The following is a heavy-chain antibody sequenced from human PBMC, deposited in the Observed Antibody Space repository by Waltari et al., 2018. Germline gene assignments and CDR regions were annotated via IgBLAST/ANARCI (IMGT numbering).Heavy chain of an antibody. Sequence: QVQLQESGRRLVKTSETLSLTCSFSDDSIASFYWSWILQTAGKGLEWLCHIYTSGSTDYNPSLRGRVSMSIDNSRNQFSLNLISVTTADTAIYYCARTTGARHDAFDIWGQGTLVTVSS. J-gene: IGHJ3*02. CDR1: DDSIASFY. CDR2: IYTSGST. D-gene: IGHD1-1*01. V-gene: IGHV4-4*07. CDR3: ARTTGARHDAFDI.